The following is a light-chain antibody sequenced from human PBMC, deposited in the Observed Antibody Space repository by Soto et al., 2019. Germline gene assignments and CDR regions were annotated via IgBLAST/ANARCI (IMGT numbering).Light chain of an antibody. Sequence: DIQMTQSPSTLSASVGDRVTITCRASQSMSTWLAWYQQKPGKAPKLLIYDASSLESGVPSRFSGIGSGTEFTLTISSLQPDDFATYYCQQYHSYSTFGQGTKVDIK. CDR1: QSMSTW. V-gene: IGKV1-5*01. J-gene: IGKJ1*01. CDR3: QQYHSYST. CDR2: DAS.